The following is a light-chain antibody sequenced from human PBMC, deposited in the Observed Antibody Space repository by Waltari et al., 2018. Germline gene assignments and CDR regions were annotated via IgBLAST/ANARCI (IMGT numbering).Light chain of an antibody. J-gene: IGKJ3*01. CDR1: QTINNF. CDR2: GAS. Sequence: DIQMTQSPSSLSASVGDRVAITCRASQTINNFLNWYQKKPGKAPKLLIYGASTLHNGVPSRFSGSASGTDFTLIISSLQPEDFATYYCQHAYNTPVTFGPGTKVDIK. CDR3: QHAYNTPVT. V-gene: IGKV1-39*01.